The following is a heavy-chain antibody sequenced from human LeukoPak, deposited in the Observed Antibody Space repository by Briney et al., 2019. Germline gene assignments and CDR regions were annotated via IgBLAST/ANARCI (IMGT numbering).Heavy chain of an antibody. D-gene: IGHD7-27*01. J-gene: IGHJ4*02. CDR2: ISYDGSNK. CDR1: GFTFSSYA. CDR3: ARGLLGTGRYFDY. Sequence: GGSLRLSCAASGFTFSSYAMHWVRQAPGKGLGWVAVISYDGSNKYYADSVKGRFTISRDNSKNTLYLQMNSLRAEDTAVYYCARGLLGTGRYFDYWGQGTLVTVSS. V-gene: IGHV3-30-3*01.